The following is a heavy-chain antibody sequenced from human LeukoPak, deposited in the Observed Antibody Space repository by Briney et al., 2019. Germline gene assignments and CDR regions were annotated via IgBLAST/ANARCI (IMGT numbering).Heavy chain of an antibody. CDR3: ARDRLALDPQPTYYYYYGMDV. CDR1: GYTFTSYH. Sequence: ASVKVSCKASGYTFTSYHIHWVRQAPGQGLEWMGTIDSSGGNTIYAQKFQGRITMTRDTSTTTVYMELSSLTSEDTAVYYCARDRLALDPQPTYYYYYGMDVWGQGTTVTVSS. V-gene: IGHV1-46*01. J-gene: IGHJ6*02. D-gene: IGHD3-16*01. CDR2: IDSSGGNT.